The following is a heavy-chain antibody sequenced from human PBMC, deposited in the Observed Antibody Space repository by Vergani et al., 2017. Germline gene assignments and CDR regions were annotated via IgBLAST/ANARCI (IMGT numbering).Heavy chain of an antibody. CDR3: AKRTGARVVEWLLYPHFDY. CDR1: GFTFSSYA. D-gene: IGHD3-3*01. J-gene: IGHJ4*02. Sequence: EVQLLESGGGLVQPGGSLRLSCAASGFTFSSYAMSWVRQAPGKGLEWVSAISGSGGSTYYADSVKGRFTISRDNSKNTLYLQMNSLRAEDTAIYYCAKRTGARVVEWLLYPHFDYWGQGTLVTVSS. V-gene: IGHV3-23*01. CDR2: ISGSGGST.